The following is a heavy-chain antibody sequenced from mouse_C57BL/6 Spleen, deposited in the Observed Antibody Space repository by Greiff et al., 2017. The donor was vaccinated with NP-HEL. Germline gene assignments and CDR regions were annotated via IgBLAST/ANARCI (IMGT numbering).Heavy chain of an antibody. V-gene: IGHV1-50*01. CDR2: IDPSDSYT. Sequence: QVQLQQPGAELVKPGASVKLSCKASGYTFTSYWMQWVKQRPGQGLEWIGEIDPSDSYTNYNQKFKGKATLTVDTSSSTAYMQLSSLTSEDSAVYYCARGTVVAKGDYWGQGTTLTVSS. CDR3: ARGTVVAKGDY. D-gene: IGHD1-1*01. J-gene: IGHJ2*01. CDR1: GYTFTSYW.